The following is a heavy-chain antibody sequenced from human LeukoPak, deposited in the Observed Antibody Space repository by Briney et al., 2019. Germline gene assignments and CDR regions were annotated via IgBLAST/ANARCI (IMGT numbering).Heavy chain of an antibody. Sequence: PGGSLRLSCAASGFTFSSYGMHWVRQAPGKGLEWVAVISYDGSNKYYADSVKGRFTTSRDNAKNSLYLQMNSLRAEDTAVYYCARAHQGSDYWGQGTLVTVSS. V-gene: IGHV3-30*03. CDR2: ISYDGSNK. CDR1: GFTFSSYG. D-gene: IGHD2-15*01. J-gene: IGHJ4*02. CDR3: ARAHQGSDY.